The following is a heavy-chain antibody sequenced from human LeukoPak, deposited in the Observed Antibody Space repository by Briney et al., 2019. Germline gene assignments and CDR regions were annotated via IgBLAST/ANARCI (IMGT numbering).Heavy chain of an antibody. V-gene: IGHV3-23*01. D-gene: IGHD3-9*01. CDR2: ISGSGGST. Sequence: GGSLRLSCAASGFTFSSYAMSWVRQAPGKGLEWVSAISGSGGSTYYADSVEGRFTISRDNSKNTLYLQMNSLRAEDTAVYYCAKDKAYYDISKPFGPWGQGTLVTVSS. J-gene: IGHJ5*02. CDR1: GFTFSSYA. CDR3: AKDKAYYDISKPFGP.